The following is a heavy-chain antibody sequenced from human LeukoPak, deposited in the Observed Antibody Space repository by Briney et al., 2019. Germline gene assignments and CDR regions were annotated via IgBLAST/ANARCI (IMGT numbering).Heavy chain of an antibody. J-gene: IGHJ4*02. CDR2: INSDGSST. V-gene: IGHV3-74*01. Sequence: GGALRLSFAASGFPFNSYWMHWVRQAPGKGLVWVSRINSDGSSTSYADSVKGRFTISRDNAKNTLYLQMNSLRAEDTAVYYCARDGSGWTFDYWGQGTLVTVSS. CDR3: ARDGSGWTFDY. D-gene: IGHD6-19*01. CDR1: GFPFNSYW.